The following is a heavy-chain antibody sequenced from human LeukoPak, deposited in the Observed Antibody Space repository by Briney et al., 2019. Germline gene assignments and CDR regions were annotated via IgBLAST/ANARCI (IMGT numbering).Heavy chain of an antibody. CDR3: ARYYDFWSGYYFDY. V-gene: IGHV4-59*01. Sequence: SETLSLTCTVSGGSISSYYWSWIRQPPGXGLEWXGYIYYSGSTNYNPXLKSRVTISVDTSKNQFSLKLSSVTAADTAVYYCARYYDFWSGYYFDYWGQGTLVTVSS. CDR2: IYYSGST. D-gene: IGHD3-3*01. CDR1: GGSISSYY. J-gene: IGHJ4*02.